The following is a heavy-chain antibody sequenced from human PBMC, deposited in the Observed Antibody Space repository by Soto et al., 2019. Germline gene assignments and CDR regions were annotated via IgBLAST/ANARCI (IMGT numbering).Heavy chain of an antibody. D-gene: IGHD3-3*01. CDR3: AKIPSRGMIFGAGS. CDR1: VFIVRNHV. V-gene: IGHV3-23*05. Sequence: HPGGPLRLSSAASVFIVRNHVLNWVRQAPGKGLEWVSAIDNSGDGSFYADSVKGRFIISRDNSKDTVFLHMNNLRPEDTAFYYCAKIPSRGMIFGAGSWGQGTLVTVSS. CDR2: IDNSGDGS. J-gene: IGHJ5*02.